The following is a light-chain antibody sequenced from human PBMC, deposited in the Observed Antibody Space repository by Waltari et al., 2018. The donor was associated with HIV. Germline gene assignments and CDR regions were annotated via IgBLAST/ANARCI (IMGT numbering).Light chain of an antibody. CDR3: QSHDSSLSGASV. V-gene: IGLV1-40*01. CDR1: SSNIGAGSS. J-gene: IGLJ2*01. Sequence: QSVLTQPPSVSAAPGQTITISCTGHSSNIGAGSSVHWYQQGPGSAPKLLIYLNQNRPAGVPARFSGSRSGSSASLAITGLRPEDEADYFCQSHDSSLSGASVFGGGTKVTVL. CDR2: LNQ.